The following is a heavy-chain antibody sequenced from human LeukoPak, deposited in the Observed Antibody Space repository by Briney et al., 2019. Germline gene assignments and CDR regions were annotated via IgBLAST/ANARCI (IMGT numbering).Heavy chain of an antibody. D-gene: IGHD2-15*01. CDR1: GFTFSTYA. CDR3: ARYCSGGNSYSGLVD. Sequence: PGGSLSLSCAASGFTFSTYAMTWVRQPPGRGLEWVSSIGVSGGSTYYADSVKGPFTISRDISKITVDLQMNNLRADDTAVDYCARYCSGGNSYSGLVDGGQGTLVAVSS. CDR2: IGVSGGST. V-gene: IGHV3-23*01. J-gene: IGHJ4*02.